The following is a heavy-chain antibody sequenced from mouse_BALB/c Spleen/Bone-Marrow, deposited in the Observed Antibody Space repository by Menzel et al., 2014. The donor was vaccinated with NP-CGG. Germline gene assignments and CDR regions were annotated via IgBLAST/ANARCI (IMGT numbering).Heavy chain of an antibody. D-gene: IGHD2-4*01. CDR3: TRGDDYDEEFAY. CDR1: GYTFTSYY. Sequence: QVQLQQSGAELVKPGASVKLSCKASGYTFTSYYMYWVKQRPGQGLVWIGGINPSNGGTNFNEKFKSKATLTVDKSSSTAYMQLSSLTSEDSAVYYCTRGDDYDEEFAYWGQGTLVTVSA. J-gene: IGHJ3*01. V-gene: IGHV1S81*02. CDR2: INPSNGGT.